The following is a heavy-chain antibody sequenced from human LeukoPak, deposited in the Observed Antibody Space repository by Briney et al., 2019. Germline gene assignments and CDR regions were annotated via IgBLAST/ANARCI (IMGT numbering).Heavy chain of an antibody. J-gene: IGHJ4*02. CDR2: ISGSGGST. D-gene: IGHD4-17*01. CDR3: AKDPYGDYVRYFDY. CDR1: GFTFSSYA. V-gene: IGHV3-23*01. Sequence: GGSLRLSCAASGFTFSSYAMSWVRQAPGKGLEWVSAISGSGGSTYYADSVKGRFTISRDNSKNTPYLQMNSLRAEDTAVYYCAKDPYGDYVRYFDYWGQGTLVTVSS.